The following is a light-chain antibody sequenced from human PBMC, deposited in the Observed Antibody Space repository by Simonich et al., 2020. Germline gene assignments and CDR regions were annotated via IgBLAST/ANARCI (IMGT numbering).Light chain of an antibody. CDR1: VLAKKY. J-gene: IGLJ3*02. V-gene: IGLV3-27*01. CDR2: KDS. CDR3: QSADSSGTYRV. Sequence: SYELTQPSSVSVSPGQTARITCSGDVLAKKYARWFQQKPGQAPVLVIYKDSERPSGIPERFSGSSSGTTVTLTISGAQVEDEADYYCQSADSSGTYRVFGGGTKLTVL.